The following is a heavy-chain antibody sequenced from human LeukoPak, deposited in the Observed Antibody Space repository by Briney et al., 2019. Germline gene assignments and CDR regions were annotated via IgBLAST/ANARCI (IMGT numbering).Heavy chain of an antibody. CDR2: IYYSGST. CDR1: GGSISSYY. CDR3: ARVNLDGVLLDY. D-gene: IGHD3/OR15-3a*01. Sequence: SETLSLTCTVSGGSISSYYWSWIRQPPGKGLEWIGYIYYSGSTNYNPSLKSRVTISVDTSKNQFSLKLSSVTAADTAVYYCARVNLDGVLLDYWGQGTLVTVSS. J-gene: IGHJ4*02. V-gene: IGHV4-59*08.